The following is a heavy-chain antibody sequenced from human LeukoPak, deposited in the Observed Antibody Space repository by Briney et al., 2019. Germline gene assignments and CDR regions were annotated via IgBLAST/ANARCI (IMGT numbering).Heavy chain of an antibody. CDR2: ICAVGGST. D-gene: IGHD3-22*01. CDR1: GFTSRSNA. J-gene: IGHJ4*02. V-gene: IGHV3-23*01. Sequence: PGGSLRLSCAPSGFTSRSNAMCWVRQAPGKGLEWLSDICAVGGSTYSADSLKGRFTISRDTSKKTLYMQMNTLRAQDTALYYFAKGRRYYYNSRTSLGCTTFGHWGQGTLGNGSS. CDR3: AKGRRYYYNSRTSLGCTTFGH.